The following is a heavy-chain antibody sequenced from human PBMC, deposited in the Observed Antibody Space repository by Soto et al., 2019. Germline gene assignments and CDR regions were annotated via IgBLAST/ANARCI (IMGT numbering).Heavy chain of an antibody. D-gene: IGHD3-3*01. Sequence: EVQLMESGGGLVQPGGSLKLSCAASGFSVSANYMIWVRQAPGKGLEWVSIIHRGGDTYYADSVKGRFTISRDNPKNTLYLQMNSLRADDTAVYYSASNSCRLPRFAFYYFDLWGRRTLATVSS. CDR3: ASNSCRLPRFAFYYFDL. CDR1: GFSVSANY. J-gene: IGHJ4*02. V-gene: IGHV3-66*01. CDR2: IHRGGDT.